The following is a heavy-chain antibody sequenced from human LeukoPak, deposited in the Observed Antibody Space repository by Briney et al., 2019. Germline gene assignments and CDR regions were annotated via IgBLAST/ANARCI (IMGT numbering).Heavy chain of an antibody. CDR3: AKTLPYGAGSFDY. V-gene: IGHV3-30*02. J-gene: IGHJ4*02. CDR2: IRYDGSNK. D-gene: IGHD3-10*01. CDR1: GITFSTYG. Sequence: PGGSLRLSCAASGITFSTYGMHWVRQAPGKGLEWVAFIRYDGSNKYYADSVKGRFTISRDNSKNTLYLQMNSLRSEDTAMFYCAKTLPYGAGSFDYWGQGTLVTVSS.